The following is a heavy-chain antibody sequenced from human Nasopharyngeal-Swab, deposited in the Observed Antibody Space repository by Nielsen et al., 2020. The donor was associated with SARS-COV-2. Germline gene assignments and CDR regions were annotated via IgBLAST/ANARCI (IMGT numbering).Heavy chain of an antibody. D-gene: IGHD3-22*01. J-gene: IGHJ5*02. CDR2: IYTSGST. CDR3: ARDYDYYDSSGNSNWFDP. CDR1: GGSISSYY. V-gene: IGHV4-4*07. Sequence: SETLSLTCTVSGGSISSYYWSWIRQPAGKGLEWIGRIYTSGSTNYNPSLKSRVTMSVDTSKNQFSLKLSSVTAADTAVYHCARDYDYYDSSGNSNWFDPWGQGTLVTVSS.